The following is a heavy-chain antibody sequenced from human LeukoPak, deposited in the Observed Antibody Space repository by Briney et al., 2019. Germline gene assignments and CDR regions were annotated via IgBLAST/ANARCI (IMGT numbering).Heavy chain of an antibody. V-gene: IGHV4-59*08. Sequence: SETLSLTCTVSGGSISSYYWSWIRQPPGKGLEWIGNIYYSGSTNYNPSLKSRVTISVDTSKNQFSLKLSSVTAADTAVYYCARAEYSSGCLDYWGQGTLVTVSS. CDR3: ARAEYSSGCLDY. D-gene: IGHD6-19*01. J-gene: IGHJ4*02. CDR2: IYYSGST. CDR1: GGSISSYY.